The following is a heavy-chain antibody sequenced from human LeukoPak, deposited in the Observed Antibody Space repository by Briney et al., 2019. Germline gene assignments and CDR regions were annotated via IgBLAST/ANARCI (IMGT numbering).Heavy chain of an antibody. CDR1: GFTFSTYG. Sequence: PGRSLRLSCAASGFTFSTYGMHWVRQAPGKGLEWVATMSYDGTSEYFTGSVKGRFTISRDNSKNTLYLQMNSLRAEDTAVYYCAKAHRDYSYYFFGMDVWGQGTTVTVSS. CDR3: AKAHRDYSYYFFGMDV. J-gene: IGHJ6*02. CDR2: MSYDGTSE. D-gene: IGHD2-21*02. V-gene: IGHV3-30*18.